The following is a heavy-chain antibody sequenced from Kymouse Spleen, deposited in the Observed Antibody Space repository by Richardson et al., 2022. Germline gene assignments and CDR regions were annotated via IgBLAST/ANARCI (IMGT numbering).Heavy chain of an antibody. CDR1: GGSISSSSYY. CDR2: IYYSGST. CDR3: ARGYYDFWSGYSPYYYYYGMDV. D-gene: IGHD3-3*01. J-gene: IGHJ6*02. V-gene: IGHV4-39*01. Sequence: QLQLQESGPGLVKPSETLSLTCTVSGGSISSSSYYWGWIRQPPGKGLEWIGSIYYSGSTYYNPSLKSRVTISVDTSKNQFSLKLSSVTAADTAVYYCARGYYDFWSGYSPYYYYYGMDVWGQGTTVTVSS.